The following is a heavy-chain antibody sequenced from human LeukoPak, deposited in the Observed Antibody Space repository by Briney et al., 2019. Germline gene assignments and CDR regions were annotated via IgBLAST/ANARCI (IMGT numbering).Heavy chain of an antibody. CDR1: GGSVSSGSYY. V-gene: IGHV4-61*01. Sequence: SETLSLTCTVSGGSVSSGSYYWSWIRQPPGKGLEWIGYIYYSGSTNYNPSLKSRVTISVDTSKNQFSLKLSSVTAADTAVYYSARGGTLYYFDYWGQGTLVTVSS. CDR2: IYYSGST. CDR3: ARGGTLYYFDY. J-gene: IGHJ4*02.